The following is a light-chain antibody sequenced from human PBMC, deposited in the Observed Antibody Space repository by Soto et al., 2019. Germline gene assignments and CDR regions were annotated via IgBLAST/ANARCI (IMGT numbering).Light chain of an antibody. CDR3: ASWDDSLSGNYV. CDR2: SNN. CDR1: SSNIGSNT. Sequence: VLTQPPSASGTPGQRVTISCSGSSSNIGSNTVNWYQQLPGTAPKLLIYSNNQRPSGVPDRFSGSKSGTSASLAISGLQSEDEADYYCASWDDSLSGNYVFGTGTKVTVL. V-gene: IGLV1-44*01. J-gene: IGLJ1*01.